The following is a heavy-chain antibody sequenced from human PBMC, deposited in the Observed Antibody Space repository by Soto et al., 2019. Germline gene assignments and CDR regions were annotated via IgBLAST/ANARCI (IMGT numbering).Heavy chain of an antibody. CDR3: ARLGVDIKSYGGRLMDYYGMDV. Sequence: QLQLQESGPGLVKPSETLSLTCTVSGGSISSSSYYWGWIRQPPGKGLEWIGSIYYSGSTYYNPSLKSRVTISVDTSKNQFSLKLSSVTAADTAVYYCARLGVDIKSYGGRLMDYYGMDVWGQGTTVTVSS. D-gene: IGHD5-12*01. V-gene: IGHV4-39*01. CDR2: IYYSGST. CDR1: GGSISSSSYY. J-gene: IGHJ6*02.